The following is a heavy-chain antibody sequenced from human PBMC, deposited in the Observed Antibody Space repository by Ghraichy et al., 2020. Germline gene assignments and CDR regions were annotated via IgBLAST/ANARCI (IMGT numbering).Heavy chain of an antibody. D-gene: IGHD2-21*01. CDR1: GFTFSSYW. CDR2: INSDGGST. CDR3: VKDLVGGGFGAYGMDV. Sequence: GESLNISCAASGFTFSSYWMHWVRQAPGKGLVWVSRINSDGGSTTYADSVKGRFTISKDNAKNTLYLQMNSLRAEDTAVYYCVKDLVGGGFGAYGMDVWGQGGTGTVSS. V-gene: IGHV3-74*01. J-gene: IGHJ6*02.